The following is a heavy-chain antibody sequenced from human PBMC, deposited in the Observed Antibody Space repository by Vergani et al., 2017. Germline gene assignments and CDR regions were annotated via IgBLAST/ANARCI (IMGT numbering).Heavy chain of an antibody. CDR3: ARVGTPSYYDSNQNAFDI. CDR2: IYTSGST. Sequence: QVQLQESGPGLVKPSETLSLTCTVSGGSISSYYWSWIRQPAGKGLEWIGRIYTSGSTNYNPSLKSRVTMSVDTSKNQFSLKLSSVTAADTAVYYCARVGTPSYYDSNQNAFDIWGQGTMVTVSS. D-gene: IGHD3-22*01. J-gene: IGHJ3*02. CDR1: GGSISSYY. V-gene: IGHV4-4*07.